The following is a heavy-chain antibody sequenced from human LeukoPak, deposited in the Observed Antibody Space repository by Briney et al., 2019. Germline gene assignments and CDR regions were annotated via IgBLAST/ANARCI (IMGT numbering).Heavy chain of an antibody. CDR2: INHSGST. Sequence: SETLSLTCAVYGGSFSGYYWSWIRQPPGKGLEWIGEINHSGSTNYNPSLKSRVTISVDTSKNQFSLKLSSVTAADTAVYYCARGGYDPNFDYWGQGTLVTVSS. V-gene: IGHV4-34*01. D-gene: IGHD5-12*01. CDR1: GGSFSGYY. J-gene: IGHJ4*02. CDR3: ARGGYDPNFDY.